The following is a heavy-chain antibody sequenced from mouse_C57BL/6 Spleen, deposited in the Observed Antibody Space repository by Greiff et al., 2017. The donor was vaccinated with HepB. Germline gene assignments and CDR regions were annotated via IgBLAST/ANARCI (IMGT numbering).Heavy chain of an antibody. J-gene: IGHJ3*01. CDR1: GYAFTNYL. CDR3: ARWSSGFAY. Sequence: QVQLQQSGAELVRPGTSVKVSCKASGYAFTNYLIEWVKQRPGQGLEWIGVINPGSGGTNYNVKFKGKATLTADKSSSTAYMQLSSLTSEDSAVYFCARWSSGFAYWGQGTLVTVSA. CDR2: INPGSGGT. V-gene: IGHV1-54*01. D-gene: IGHD3-2*02.